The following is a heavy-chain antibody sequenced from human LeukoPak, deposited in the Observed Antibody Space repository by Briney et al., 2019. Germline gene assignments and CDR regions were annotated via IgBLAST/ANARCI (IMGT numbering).Heavy chain of an antibody. J-gene: IGHJ4*02. V-gene: IGHV4-34*01. Sequence: SETLSLTCAVYGGSFSGYYWSWIRQPPGKGLGWIGEINHSGSTNYNPSLKSRVTISVDTSKNQFSLKLSSVTAADTAVYYCARGEYFDWLYRSQYYFDYWGQGTLVTVSS. CDR2: INHSGST. CDR1: GGSFSGYY. D-gene: IGHD3-9*01. CDR3: ARGEYFDWLYRSQYYFDY.